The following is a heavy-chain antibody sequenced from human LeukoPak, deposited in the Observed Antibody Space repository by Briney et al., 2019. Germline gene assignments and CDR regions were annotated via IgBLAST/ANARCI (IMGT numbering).Heavy chain of an antibody. J-gene: IGHJ4*02. D-gene: IGHD3-22*01. CDR2: IIPILGIA. CDR1: GGTFSSYA. V-gene: IGHV1-69*04. Sequence: SVKVSCKASGGTFSSYAISWVRQAPGQGLEWMGRIIPILGIANYAQKFQGRVTITADKSTSTAYMELSSLRSEDTAVYYCAGYYYDSSGYYYPYYFDYWGQGTLVTVSS. CDR3: AGYYYDSSGYYYPYYFDY.